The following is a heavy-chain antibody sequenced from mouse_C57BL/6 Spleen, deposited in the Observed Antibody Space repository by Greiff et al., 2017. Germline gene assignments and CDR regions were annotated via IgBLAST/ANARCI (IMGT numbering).Heavy chain of an antibody. Sequence: VQLKQSVAELVRPGASVKLSCTASGFNIKNTYMHWVKQRPEQGLEWIGRIDPANGNTKYAAKFQGKATITADTSSNTAYLQLSSLLSEDTAIYYCSRSVDGPYYFDYWGQGTTLTVSS. D-gene: IGHD2-3*01. CDR2: IDPANGNT. J-gene: IGHJ2*01. V-gene: IGHV14-3*01. CDR3: SRSVDGPYYFDY. CDR1: GFNIKNTY.